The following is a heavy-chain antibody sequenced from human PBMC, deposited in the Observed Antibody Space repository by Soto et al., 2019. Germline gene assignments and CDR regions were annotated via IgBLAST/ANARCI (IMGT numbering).Heavy chain of an antibody. CDR2: INHSGST. V-gene: IGHV4-34*01. CDR1: GGSFSGYY. Sequence: TLSLTCAVYGGSFSGYYWSWIRQPPGKGLEWIGEINHSGSTNYNPSLKSRVTISVDTSKNQFSLKLSSVTAADTAVYYCARHGPLLSVWFDPWGQGTLVTVSS. J-gene: IGHJ5*02. D-gene: IGHD2-15*01. CDR3: ARHGPLLSVWFDP.